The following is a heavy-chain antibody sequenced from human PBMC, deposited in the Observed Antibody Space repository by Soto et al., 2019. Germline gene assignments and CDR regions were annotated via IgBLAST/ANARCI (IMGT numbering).Heavy chain of an antibody. V-gene: IGHV4-31*03. CDR2: IYYSGNT. D-gene: IGHD6-19*01. CDR3: ARGLAVAGRFDY. CDR1: GGSISSGGYY. J-gene: IGHJ4*02. Sequence: SETLSLTCTVSGGSISSGGYYWSWIRQHPGKGLEWIGYIYYSGNTYYNPSLKSRVTISVDTSKNQFSLKLSSVTAADTAVYYCARGLAVAGRFDYWGQGALVTVSS.